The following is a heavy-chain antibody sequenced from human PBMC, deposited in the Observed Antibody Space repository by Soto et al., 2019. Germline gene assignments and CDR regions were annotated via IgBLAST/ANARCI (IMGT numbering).Heavy chain of an antibody. CDR3: ARDLSIQDIVVVPAAPTGYTPAFDI. V-gene: IGHV3-33*01. D-gene: IGHD2-2*01. CDR1: GFTFSSYG. CDR2: IWYDGSNK. Sequence: QVQLVESGGGVVQPGRSLRLSCAASGFTFSSYGMHWVRQAPGKGLEWVAVIWYDGSNKYYADSVKGRFTISRDNSKTTLYLQMNSLRAEDTAVYYCARDLSIQDIVVVPAAPTGYTPAFDIWGQGTMVTVSS. J-gene: IGHJ3*02.